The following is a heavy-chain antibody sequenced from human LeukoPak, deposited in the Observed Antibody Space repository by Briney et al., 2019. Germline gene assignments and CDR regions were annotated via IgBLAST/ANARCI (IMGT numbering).Heavy chain of an antibody. D-gene: IGHD4-17*01. CDR3: ARVADYGRSPPL. Sequence: SETLSLTCTVSGGSISSYYWSWIRQPAGKGLEWIGRIYTSGSTNYNPSLKSRVTMSVDTSKNQFSPKLSSVTAADTAVYYCARVADYGRSPPLWGQGTMVTVPS. CDR1: GGSISSYY. J-gene: IGHJ3*01. CDR2: IYTSGST. V-gene: IGHV4-4*07.